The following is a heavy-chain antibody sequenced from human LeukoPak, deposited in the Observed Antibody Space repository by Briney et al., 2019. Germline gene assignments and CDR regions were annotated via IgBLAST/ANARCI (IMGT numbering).Heavy chain of an antibody. CDR3: XFHNSSGNFGY. CDR2: IKTGGSDT. D-gene: IGHD3-22*01. CDR1: GFTFSRYW. J-gene: IGHJ4*02. V-gene: IGHV3-74*01. Sequence: GGSLRLSCAASGFTFSRYWMNWVRQAPGKGLVWVSRIKTGGSDTAYADSVKGRFTISRDNAKNTLYLQMNSLRPEDTAVYYCXFHNSSGNFGYWGQGTLVTVSS.